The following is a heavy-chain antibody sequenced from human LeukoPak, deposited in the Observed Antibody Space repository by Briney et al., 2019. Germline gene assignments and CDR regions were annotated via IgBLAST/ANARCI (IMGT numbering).Heavy chain of an antibody. J-gene: IGHJ4*02. CDR1: GYSISSGYY. CDR2: IYHSGST. Sequence: SETLSLTCAVSGYSISSGYYWGWIRQPPGKGLEWIGSIYHSGSTDYNPSLKSRVTISVDTSKNQFSLKLSSVTAADTAVYYCASGYDFWSGYHLFDYWGQGTLVTVSS. D-gene: IGHD3-3*01. CDR3: ASGYDFWSGYHLFDY. V-gene: IGHV4-38-2*01.